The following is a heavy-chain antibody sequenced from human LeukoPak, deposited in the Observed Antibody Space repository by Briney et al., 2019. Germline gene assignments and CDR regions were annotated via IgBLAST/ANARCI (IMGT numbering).Heavy chain of an antibody. Sequence: ASVKVSCEVSGYTLTELSMHWVRQAPGKGLEWMGGFDPEDGETIYAQKFQGRVTMTEDTSTDTAYMELSSLRSEDTAVYYCATGTITMVRGVIKPKYYYYYYGMDVWGKGTTVTVSS. V-gene: IGHV1-24*01. J-gene: IGHJ6*04. CDR1: GYTLTELS. CDR3: ATGTITMVRGVIKPKYYYYYYGMDV. CDR2: FDPEDGET. D-gene: IGHD3-10*01.